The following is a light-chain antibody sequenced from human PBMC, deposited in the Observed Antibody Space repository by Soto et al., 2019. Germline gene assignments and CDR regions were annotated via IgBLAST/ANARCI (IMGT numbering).Light chain of an antibody. J-gene: IGLJ1*01. V-gene: IGLV2-23*02. Sequence: QSLLTQPASVSGSPGQSITISCTGTSSDAGSYNLVSWYQQHPGKAPKLMIYEVSKRPSGVSNRFSGSKSGNTASLTISGLQAEDEADYYCCSYAGSSTYVFGTGTKDTVL. CDR2: EVS. CDR1: SSDAGSYNL. CDR3: CSYAGSSTYV.